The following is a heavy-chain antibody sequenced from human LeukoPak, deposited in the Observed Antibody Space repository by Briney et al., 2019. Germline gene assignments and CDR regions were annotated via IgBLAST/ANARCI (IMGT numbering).Heavy chain of an antibody. Sequence: TSETLSLTCAVYGGSFSGYYWSWIRQPPGKGLEWIGEINHSGSTNYNPSLKSRVTISVDTSKNQFSLKLSSVTAADTAVYYCARDSSGYYSFFDYWGQGTLVTVSS. V-gene: IGHV4-34*01. J-gene: IGHJ4*02. CDR3: ARDSSGYYSFFDY. CDR2: INHSGST. D-gene: IGHD3-22*01. CDR1: GGSFSGYY.